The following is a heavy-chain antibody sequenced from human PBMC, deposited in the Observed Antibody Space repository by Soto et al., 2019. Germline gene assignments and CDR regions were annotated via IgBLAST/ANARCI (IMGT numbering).Heavy chain of an antibody. CDR1: GYTFSNFG. Sequence: GASVKVSCKASGYTFSNFGISWVRQAPGEGLEWMGWISPNSEKTKIAQRFQGRVTMTTDISTSTSYLELRGLTSDDTAVYYCTKDAKFDDIYNGYFVNDLWGQGTPVTGSS. CDR2: ISPNSEKT. V-gene: IGHV1-18*01. J-gene: IGHJ5*02. D-gene: IGHD3-9*01. CDR3: TKDAKFDDIYNGYFVNDL.